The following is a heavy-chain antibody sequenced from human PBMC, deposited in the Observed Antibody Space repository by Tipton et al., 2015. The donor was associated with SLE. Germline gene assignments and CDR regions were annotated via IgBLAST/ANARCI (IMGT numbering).Heavy chain of an antibody. V-gene: IGHV4-31*03. CDR1: GGSINRCAYY. CDR3: ARRDAFHV. CDR2: ISDSGTL. J-gene: IGHJ3*01. Sequence: TLSLTCTVSGGSINRCAYYWGWIRQHPGKGLEWIGYISDSGTLYYNPSLKSRVTISVDRYNKQLSLNLSAVTAADTAVYYCARRDAFHVWGQGTLGTVSS.